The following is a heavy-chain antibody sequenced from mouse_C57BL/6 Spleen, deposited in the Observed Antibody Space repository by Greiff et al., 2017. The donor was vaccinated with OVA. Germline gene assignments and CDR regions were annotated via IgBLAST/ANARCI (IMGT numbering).Heavy chain of an antibody. Sequence: VQLQQSGPELVKPGASVKISCKASGYTFTDYYMNWVKQSHGKSLEWIGDINTNNGGTCYNQKFKGTATLTVDKSSSTAYMELRSLTSEDSAVYYWANYGIYAMDYWGQGTSVTVSS. V-gene: IGHV1-26*01. D-gene: IGHD1-1*01. CDR3: ANYGIYAMDY. J-gene: IGHJ4*01. CDR2: INTNNGGT. CDR1: GYTFTDYY.